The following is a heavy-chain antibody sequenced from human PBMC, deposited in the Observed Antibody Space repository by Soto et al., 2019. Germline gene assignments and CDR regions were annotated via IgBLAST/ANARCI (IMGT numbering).Heavy chain of an antibody. D-gene: IGHD3-3*01. CDR1: GFSLSTSGVG. V-gene: IGHV2-5*02. Sequence: QITLKESGPTLVKPTQTLTLTCTFSGFSLSTSGVGVVWIRQPPGKALEWLALIYWDDAKRYSPSLRSRLTITQDTSKNQVLLTMTNMGPMYTGTYYCAYAYDFLSGTNWFDPWGQGTLVTVSS. CDR2: IYWDDAK. J-gene: IGHJ5*02. CDR3: AYAYDFLSGTNWFDP.